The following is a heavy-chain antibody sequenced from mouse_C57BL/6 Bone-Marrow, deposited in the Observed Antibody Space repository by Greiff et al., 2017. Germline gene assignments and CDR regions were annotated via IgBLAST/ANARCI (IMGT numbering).Heavy chain of an antibody. Sequence: EVQLQQSGAELVKPGASVKLSCTASGYNINDYYIHWVKQRTEQGLEWIGRIDPEDGATTYAPKFQDKATLTADTSSNTASLQLSSLTSEDTAVYDCARGCTAVGVDYWGQGTTLTVSS. CDR2: IDPEDGAT. CDR1: GYNINDYY. D-gene: IGHD1-1*01. V-gene: IGHV14-2*01. CDR3: ARGCTAVGVDY. J-gene: IGHJ2*01.